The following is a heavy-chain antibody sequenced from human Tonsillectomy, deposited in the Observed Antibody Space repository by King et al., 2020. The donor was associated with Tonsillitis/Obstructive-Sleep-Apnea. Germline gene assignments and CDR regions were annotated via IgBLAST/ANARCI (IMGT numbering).Heavy chain of an antibody. D-gene: IGHD4-17*01. Sequence: VQLVESGGGLVKPGGPLRLSCAASGFTFSSYSMNWVRQAPGKGLEWVSSISSSSSYIYYADSVKGRFTISRDNAKNSLYLQTNSLRAEDTAVYYCARDRTSHGDHDAFDIWGQGTMVTVSS. CDR1: GFTFSSYS. CDR3: ARDRTSHGDHDAFDI. CDR2: ISSSSSYI. V-gene: IGHV3-21*01. J-gene: IGHJ3*02.